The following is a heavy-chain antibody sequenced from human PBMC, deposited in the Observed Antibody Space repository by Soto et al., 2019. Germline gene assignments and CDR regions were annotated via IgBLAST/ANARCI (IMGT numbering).Heavy chain of an antibody. CDR1: GFTFSSHE. V-gene: IGHV3-48*03. CDR2: ISNSGSTI. J-gene: IGHJ4*02. CDR3: AGGVMYSGSYQN. Sequence: EVQLVESGGALVRPGGSLRLSCSASGFTFSSHEIAWVRQAPGKGLEWISYISNSGSTIKYADSVKGRFTISRDNAKDSVSLRMNRLRAEDTAVYYCAGGVMYSGSYQNWGQGTLVTVSS. D-gene: IGHD1-26*01.